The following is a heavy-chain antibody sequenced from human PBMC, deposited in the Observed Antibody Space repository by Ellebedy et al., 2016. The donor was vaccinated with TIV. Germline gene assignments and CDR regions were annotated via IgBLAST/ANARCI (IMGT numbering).Heavy chain of an antibody. CDR3: ASLKEKGADV. Sequence: PGGSLRLSCAASGLTVRSNDMTWVRQAPGKGLEWVSVLYSGGSANYADSVKGRVTISRDNSKNTLYLQMNSLRAEDTAVYYCASLKEKGADVWGQGTTVTVSS. V-gene: IGHV3-53*01. CDR2: LYSGGSA. J-gene: IGHJ6*02. CDR1: GLTVRSND.